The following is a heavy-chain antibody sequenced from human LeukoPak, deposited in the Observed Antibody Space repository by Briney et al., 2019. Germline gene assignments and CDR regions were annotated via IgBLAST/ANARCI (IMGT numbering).Heavy chain of an antibody. D-gene: IGHD2-2*01. CDR1: GFTFSSYA. J-gene: IGHJ1*01. V-gene: IGHV3-30-3*01. CDR2: ISYDGSNK. Sequence: GGSLRLSCAASGFTFSSYAMHWVRQAPGKGLEWVAVISYDGSNKYYADSVKGRFTISRDNSKNTLYLQMNSLRAEDTAVYYCAREAAFDIVVVPAAMAYFRHWGQGTLVTVSS. CDR3: AREAAFDIVVVPAAMAYFRH.